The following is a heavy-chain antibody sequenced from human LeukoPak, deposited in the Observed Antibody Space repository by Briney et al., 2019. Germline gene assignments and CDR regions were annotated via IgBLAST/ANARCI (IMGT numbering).Heavy chain of an antibody. Sequence: SETLSLTCTVSGGSISSRTYYWGWIRQSPGKGLEWIGSGCYRGSPHHNVALKSRVNACVDTSNNQFILKLHSVTDADTAVYYCARHSYYSGPQFDPWGQGTLVTVSS. J-gene: IGHJ5*02. D-gene: IGHD2/OR15-2a*01. CDR3: ARHSYYSGPQFDP. CDR2: GCYRGSP. CDR1: GGSISSRTYY. V-gene: IGHV4-39*01.